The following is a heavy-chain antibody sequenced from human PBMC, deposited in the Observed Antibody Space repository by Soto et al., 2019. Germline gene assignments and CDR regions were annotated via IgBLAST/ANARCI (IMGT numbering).Heavy chain of an antibody. Sequence: QVQLQESGPGLVKPSQTLSLTCTVSGGSISSGGYYWSWIRQHPGKGLEWIGYIYYSGSTYYNPSLKSRVTISVDTSKNQFSLKLSSVTAADTAVYYCASGGGIEVDTAMVTDYYYYYGMDVWGQGTTVTVSS. CDR2: IYYSGST. CDR1: GGSISSGGYY. CDR3: ASGGGIEVDTAMVTDYYYYYGMDV. V-gene: IGHV4-31*03. D-gene: IGHD5-18*01. J-gene: IGHJ6*02.